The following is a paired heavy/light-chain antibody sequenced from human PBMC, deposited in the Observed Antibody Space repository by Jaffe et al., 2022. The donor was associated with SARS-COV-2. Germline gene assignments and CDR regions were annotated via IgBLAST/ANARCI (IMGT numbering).Light chain of an antibody. CDR2: DVS. V-gene: IGLV2-14*03. Sequence: QSALTQPASVSGSPGQSITISCTGTSSDIGGYNYVSWYQQHPGKAPKLIIYDVSHRPSGVSNRFSGSKSGNTASLTISGLQAEDEADYYCSSYRSNTTQFGGGTKLTVL. CDR3: SSYRSNTTQ. CDR1: SSDIGGYNY. J-gene: IGLJ2*01.
Heavy chain of an antibody. J-gene: IGHJ4*02. CDR3: ARGHGYYLVY. Sequence: QVQLVESGGGVVQPGRSLSLSCAASGFTLSSYPMNWVRQAPGKGLEWVALISYDGNTKYYADSVKGRFTISRDNSKNTLSLQMHSLRAEDTAVYYCARGHGYYLVYWGQGTLVTVSS. D-gene: IGHD3-3*01. V-gene: IGHV3-30*01. CDR2: ISYDGNTK. CDR1: GFTLSSYP.